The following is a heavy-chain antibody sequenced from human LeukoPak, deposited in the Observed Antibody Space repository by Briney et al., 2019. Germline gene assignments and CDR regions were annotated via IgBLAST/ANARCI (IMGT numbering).Heavy chain of an antibody. CDR3: ARGFEYSSPGSGKGFDY. CDR2: IIPIFGTA. CDR1: GGTFSSYA. D-gene: IGHD6-6*01. J-gene: IGHJ4*02. Sequence: SVKVSCKASGGTFSSYAISWVRQAPRQGLEWMGGIIPIFGTANYAQKFQGRVTITADESTSTAYMELSSLRSEDTAVYYCARGFEYSSPGSGKGFDYWGQGTLATVSS. V-gene: IGHV1-69*13.